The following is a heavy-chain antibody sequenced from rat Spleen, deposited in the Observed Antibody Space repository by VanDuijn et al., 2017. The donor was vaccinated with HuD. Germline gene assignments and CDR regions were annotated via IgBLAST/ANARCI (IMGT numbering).Heavy chain of an antibody. CDR3: ATGGTYNSGYEIWFAY. D-gene: IGHD4-3*01. CDR1: GYSITSNY. V-gene: IGHV3-1*01. Sequence: EVQLQESGPGLVKPSQSLSLTCSVTGYSITSNYWTWIRKFPGNKMEWMGYISYSGSTTYNPSLKSRFSITRDTSKNQFFLQLNSVTTEDTATYYCATGGTYNSGYEIWFAYWGQGVMVTVSS. J-gene: IGHJ2*01. CDR2: ISYSGST.